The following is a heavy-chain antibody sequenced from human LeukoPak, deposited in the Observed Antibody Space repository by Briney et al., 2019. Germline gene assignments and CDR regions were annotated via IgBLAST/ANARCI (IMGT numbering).Heavy chain of an antibody. D-gene: IGHD3-9*01. J-gene: IGHJ4*02. Sequence: GGSLRLSCVASGFTFSNYAMSWVRQAPGKRLEWVSAVTGSGGSIYYADSVKGRFTISRDNSRNTLFLQMNSLRAEDTAIYYCAKWGDFDILTGYYVSDFWGQGTLVTVSS. CDR2: VTGSGGSI. CDR1: GFTFSNYA. CDR3: AKWGDFDILTGYYVSDF. V-gene: IGHV3-23*01.